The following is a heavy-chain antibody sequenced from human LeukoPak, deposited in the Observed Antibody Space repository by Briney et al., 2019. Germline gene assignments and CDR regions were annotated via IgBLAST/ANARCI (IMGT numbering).Heavy chain of an antibody. CDR2: ISAYNDNT. V-gene: IGHV1-18*01. Sequence: GASVKVSCKASGYTFTSYGISWVRQAPGQGLEWMGWISAYNDNTNYAQKLQGRVTMTTDTSTSTAYMELRSLRSDDTAVYYCARDSPTVVTRWFALDIWGQGTMVIVSS. CDR3: ARDSPTVVTRWFALDI. D-gene: IGHD4-23*01. CDR1: GYTFTSYG. J-gene: IGHJ3*02.